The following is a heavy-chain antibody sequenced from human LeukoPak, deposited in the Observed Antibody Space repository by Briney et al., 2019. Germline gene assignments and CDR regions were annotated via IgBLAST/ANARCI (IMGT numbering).Heavy chain of an antibody. Sequence: GESLKISCKGSGYTFTTYWIGWVRQMPGKGLEWMGIIYPGDSDPRYSPSFQGQVTISADKSISAAYLQWSSLKASDSAMYYCVRHGLGSSWFGFDYWGQGTLVTVSS. CDR1: GYTFTTYW. CDR3: VRHGLGSSWFGFDY. V-gene: IGHV5-51*01. CDR2: IYPGDSDP. D-gene: IGHD6-13*01. J-gene: IGHJ4*02.